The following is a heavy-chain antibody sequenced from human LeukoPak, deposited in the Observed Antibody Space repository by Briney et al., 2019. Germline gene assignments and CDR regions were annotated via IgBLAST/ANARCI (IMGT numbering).Heavy chain of an antibody. J-gene: IGHJ4*02. CDR1: GFTFSSYA. D-gene: IGHD3-22*01. CDR2: ISGSGGST. CDR3: AKAAITMIVVRSFAFDY. V-gene: IGHV3-23*01. Sequence: GGSLRLSCAASGFTFSSYAMSWVRQAPGKGLEWVSAISGSGGSTYYADSVKGRFTISRDNSKNTLYLQMNSLRAEDTAVYYCAKAAITMIVVRSFAFDYWGQGTLVTVSS.